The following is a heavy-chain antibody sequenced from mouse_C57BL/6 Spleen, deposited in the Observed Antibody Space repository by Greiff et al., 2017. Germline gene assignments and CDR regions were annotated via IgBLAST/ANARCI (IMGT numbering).Heavy chain of an antibody. Sequence: VKLVESGPGLVAPSQSLSITCTVSGFSLTSYGVHWVRQPPGKGLEWLVVIWSDGSTTYNSALKSRLSISKGNSKSQVFLKMNSLQTDDTAMYYCARHRASLLDAMDYWGQGTSVTVSS. J-gene: IGHJ4*01. V-gene: IGHV2-6-1*01. CDR3: ARHRASLLDAMDY. CDR1: GFSLTSYG. CDR2: IWSDGST. D-gene: IGHD6-2*01.